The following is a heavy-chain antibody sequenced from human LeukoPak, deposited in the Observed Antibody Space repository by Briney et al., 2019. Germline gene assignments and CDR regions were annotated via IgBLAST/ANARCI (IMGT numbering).Heavy chain of an antibody. Sequence: GGSLRLSCAASGFTFSSYWMSWVRQAPGKGLKWVANIKQDGSEKYYVDSVKGRFTISRDNAKNSLYLQMNSLRAEDTAVYYCARVSPQAPDLYYYYYGMDVWGQGTTVTVSS. CDR2: IKQDGSEK. CDR1: GFTFSSYW. CDR3: ARVSPQAPDLYYYYYGMDV. J-gene: IGHJ6*02. V-gene: IGHV3-7*03.